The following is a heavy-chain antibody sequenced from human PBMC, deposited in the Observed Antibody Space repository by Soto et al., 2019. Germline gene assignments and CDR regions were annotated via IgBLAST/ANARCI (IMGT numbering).Heavy chain of an antibody. CDR1: GGTFISDA. V-gene: IGHV1-69*06. D-gene: IGHD3-22*01. CDR2: VIPMFPKA. CDR3: ARCHADSSGPGYLDS. J-gene: IGHJ4*02. Sequence: QVRLVQSEAEVKKAGSSVKVSCKASGGTFISDAVTWVRQAPGQGLEWMGGVIPMFPKANYAQKCQGRATITADKPTSTVYMELHSLKSEDTALYYCARCHADSSGPGYLDSWGQGTLVTVTS.